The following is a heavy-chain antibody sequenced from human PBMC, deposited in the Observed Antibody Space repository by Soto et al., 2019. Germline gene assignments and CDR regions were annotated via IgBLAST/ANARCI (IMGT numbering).Heavy chain of an antibody. J-gene: IGHJ4*02. D-gene: IGHD3-22*01. V-gene: IGHV3-53*01. CDR2: IYGGGTT. Sequence: EVQLVESGGGLIQSGGSLRLSCAASGFNVSTTYMAWVRQAPGKGLEWVSIIYGGGTTYYADSVKGRFTISRDNSKNTLYLKMNSLRVDDTAVYYCARDRSGDSSGYYGWDWGQGTLVPVSS. CDR3: ARDRSGDSSGYYGWD. CDR1: GFNVSTTY.